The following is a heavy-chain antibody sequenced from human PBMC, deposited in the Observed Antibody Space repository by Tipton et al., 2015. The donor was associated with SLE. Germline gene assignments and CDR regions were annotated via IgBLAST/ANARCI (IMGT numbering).Heavy chain of an antibody. CDR2: LDISGST. CDR3: AKDYNHDNADYN. Sequence: TLSLTCTVSGGSISSGVYYWTWIRQPAGKGLEWIGRLDISGSTNYKLSLKSRVTISVDTSKNQFSLKLSSVTVADTAVYYCAKDYNHDNADYNWGQGTLVIVSS. V-gene: IGHV4-61*02. D-gene: IGHD4-17*01. J-gene: IGHJ4*02. CDR1: GGSISSGVYY.